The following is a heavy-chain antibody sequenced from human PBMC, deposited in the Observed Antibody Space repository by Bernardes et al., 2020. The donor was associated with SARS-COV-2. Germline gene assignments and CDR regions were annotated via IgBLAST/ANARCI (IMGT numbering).Heavy chain of an antibody. CDR2: ITCGGGGT. V-gene: IGHV3-23*01. CDR3: ATVPQWLVLEG. CDR1: GFTFSNFA. D-gene: IGHD6-19*01. Sequence: GGSLRLSCAASGFTFSNFAMTWVRQAPGKGLEWVAAITCGGGGTYYADSVKGRFTLSRDKSKNTLFLQMNSLRADDTAVYYCATVPQWLVLEGWGQGTLVTVSS. J-gene: IGHJ4*02.